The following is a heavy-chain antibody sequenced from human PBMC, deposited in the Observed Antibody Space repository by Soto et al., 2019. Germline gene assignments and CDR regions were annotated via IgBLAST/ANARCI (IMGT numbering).Heavy chain of an antibody. CDR2: IYYSGST. Sequence: PSETLSLTCAVSGGSISSSTFYWAWIRQPPGRGLEWIGTIYYSGSTYYNPSLRSRVTISVDTSKNQFSLKLTSVTAADTAVYYCARVPGPWGQGTLVTVSS. V-gene: IGHV4-39*07. J-gene: IGHJ5*02. CDR1: GGSISSSTFY. CDR3: ARVPGP.